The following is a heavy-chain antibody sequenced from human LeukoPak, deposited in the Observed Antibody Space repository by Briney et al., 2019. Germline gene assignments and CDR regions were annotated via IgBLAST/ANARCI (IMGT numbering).Heavy chain of an antibody. CDR2: INPTGSTT. J-gene: IGHJ5*02. D-gene: IGHD3-10*01. CDR3: ARDNSVGDIAWWFDP. V-gene: IGHV1-46*04. CDR1: GYTFTSHY. Sequence: ASVKVSCKASGYTFTSHYMHWVRQDPGQGLEWMGVINPTGSTTTYAKKLQGRVIMTRDTSTNTDYMELSNLRSEDTAVYYCARDNSVGDIAWWFDPWGQGTLVTVSS.